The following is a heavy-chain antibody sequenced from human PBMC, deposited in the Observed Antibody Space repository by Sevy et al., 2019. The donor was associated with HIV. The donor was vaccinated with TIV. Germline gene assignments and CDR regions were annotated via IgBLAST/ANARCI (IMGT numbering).Heavy chain of an antibody. CDR3: ASSVNWDSHFDY. CDR1: GYTLTELS. V-gene: IGHV1-24*01. D-gene: IGHD1-7*01. CDR2: FDPEDGET. Sequence: ASVKVSCKVFGYTLTELSMHWVRQAPGKGLEWMGGFDPEDGETIYAQKFQGRVTMTEDTSTDTAYMELSSLRSEDTAVYYCASSVNWDSHFDYWGQGTLVTVSS. J-gene: IGHJ4*02.